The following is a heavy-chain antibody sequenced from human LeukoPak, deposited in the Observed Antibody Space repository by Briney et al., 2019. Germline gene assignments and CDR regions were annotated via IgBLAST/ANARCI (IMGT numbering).Heavy chain of an antibody. CDR1: GGSISSYY. Sequence: SETLSLTCTVSGGSISSYYWSWIRQPPGKGLEWIGYTYYSGSTNYNPSLKSRVTISVDTSKNQFSLKLSSVTAADTAVYYCARGPHVLLWFGEFYGMDVWGQGTTVTVSS. D-gene: IGHD3-10*01. V-gene: IGHV4-59*01. CDR3: ARGPHVLLWFGEFYGMDV. CDR2: TYYSGST. J-gene: IGHJ6*02.